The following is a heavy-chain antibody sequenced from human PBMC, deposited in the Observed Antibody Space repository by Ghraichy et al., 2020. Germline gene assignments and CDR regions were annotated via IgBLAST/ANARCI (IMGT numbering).Heavy chain of an antibody. CDR2: IYSGGST. CDR1: GFSVSTNY. D-gene: IGHD3-3*01. Sequence: GGSLRLSCAVSGFSVSTNYMSWVRQAPGKGLEWVSVIYSGGSTYYADSVKGRFTISRDNSKNTVYFQMNSLRAEVTAVYYCARANDFWSGSPAYYFDYWGQGTLVTVSS. CDR3: ARANDFWSGSPAYYFDY. V-gene: IGHV3-53*01. J-gene: IGHJ4*02.